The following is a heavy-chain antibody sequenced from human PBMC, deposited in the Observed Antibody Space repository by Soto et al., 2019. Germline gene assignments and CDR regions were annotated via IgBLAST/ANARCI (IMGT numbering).Heavy chain of an antibody. Sequence: GVPMRVSCTAAGLNFISYAMSWVRKKTGKGLEWVSAISGSGGSTYYADSVKGRFTISRDNSKNTLYLQMNSLRAEDTAVYYCAKDPSDIVVVPAAMVFDPWGQGTLVTVSS. J-gene: IGHJ5*02. CDR2: ISGSGGST. CDR3: AKDPSDIVVVPAAMVFDP. V-gene: IGHV3-23*01. CDR1: GLNFISYA. D-gene: IGHD2-2*01.